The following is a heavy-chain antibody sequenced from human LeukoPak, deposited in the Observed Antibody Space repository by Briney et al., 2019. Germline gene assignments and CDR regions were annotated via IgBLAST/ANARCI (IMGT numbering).Heavy chain of an antibody. D-gene: IGHD1-26*01. CDR1: GYSISSGYY. V-gene: IGHV4-38-2*02. CDR3: ARDTTGSSLDY. Sequence: SETLSLTCAVSGYSISSGYYWGWIRQPPGKGLEWIGSIYHSGSTYYSPSLKSRVTISVDTSKNHFSLKLTSVTAADTAVYYCARDTTGSSLDYWGQGTLVTVSS. J-gene: IGHJ4*02. CDR2: IYHSGST.